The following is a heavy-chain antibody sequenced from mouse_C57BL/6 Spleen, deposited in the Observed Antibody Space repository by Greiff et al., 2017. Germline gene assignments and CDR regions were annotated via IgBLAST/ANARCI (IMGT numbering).Heavy chain of an antibody. CDR1: GFTFSDYG. J-gene: IGHJ1*03. CDR3: GRSNWDWYFDV. V-gene: IGHV5-17*01. CDR2: ISSGSSTI. Sequence: EVKLMESGGGLVKPGGSLKLSCAASGFTFSDYGMHWVRQAPEKGLEWVAYISSGSSTIYYADTVKGRFTISRDHAKNTLFLQMTSLRSDDTAVYYCGRSNWDWYFDVWGTGTTVTVSS. D-gene: IGHD4-1*01.